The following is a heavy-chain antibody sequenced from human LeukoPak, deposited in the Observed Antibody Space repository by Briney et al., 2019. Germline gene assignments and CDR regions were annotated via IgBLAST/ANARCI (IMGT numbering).Heavy chain of an antibody. CDR1: GGSISSSSYY. V-gene: IGHV4-39*01. J-gene: IGHJ3*02. CDR2: IYYSGST. Sequence: PSETLSLTCTVSGGSISSSSYYWGWLRQPPGKGLEWVGSIYYSGSTYYSPSLKSRVTISVDTSKNQFSLKLSSVTAADTAVYYCASLTHKDSSGYYVPVMAFDIWGQGTMVTVSS. CDR3: ASLTHKDSSGYYVPVMAFDI. D-gene: IGHD3-22*01.